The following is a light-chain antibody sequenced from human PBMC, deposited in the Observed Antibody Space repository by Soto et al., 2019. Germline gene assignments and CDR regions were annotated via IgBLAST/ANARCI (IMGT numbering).Light chain of an antibody. CDR2: AAS. V-gene: IGKV1-39*01. CDR1: QSVSSY. Sequence: DIQMTQSPSSLYASVGDRISITCRASQSVSSYLNWYQQKPGKAPRLLIYAASHLQTGVPSRFRGTGSATHFTLTISSLQPEDFVTYYCQQSYRAVTFGQGTRLEIK. J-gene: IGKJ5*01. CDR3: QQSYRAVT.